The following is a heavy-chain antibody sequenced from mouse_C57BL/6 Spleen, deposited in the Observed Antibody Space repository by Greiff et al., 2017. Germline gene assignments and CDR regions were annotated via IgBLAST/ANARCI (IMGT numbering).Heavy chain of an antibody. J-gene: IGHJ3*01. D-gene: IGHD1-1*01. CDR3: ARDDHYYGSSHGGFAY. V-gene: IGHV5-4*01. CDR2: ISDGGSYT. CDR1: GFTFSSYA. Sequence: EVKLVESGGGLVKPGGSLKLSCAASGFTFSSYAMSWVRQTPEKRLEWVATISDGGSYTYYPDNVKGRFTISRDNAKNNLYLQMSHLKSEDTAMYYCARDDHYYGSSHGGFAYWGQGTLVTVSA.